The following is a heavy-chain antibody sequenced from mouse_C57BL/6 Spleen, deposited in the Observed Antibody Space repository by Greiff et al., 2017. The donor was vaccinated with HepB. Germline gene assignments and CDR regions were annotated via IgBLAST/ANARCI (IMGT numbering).Heavy chain of an antibody. CDR2: ISYDGST. V-gene: IGHV3-6*01. CDR3: ARWDDYDVGY. CDR1: GYSITSCYY. Sequence: EVKLEESGPGLVKPSQSLSLTCSVTGYSITSCYYWNWIRQLPGSELEWMGYISYDGSTNYNPSFKNRISITRDTSKNQFCLKLKSVTTEDTATYYCARWDDYDVGYWGQGTTLTVSS. D-gene: IGHD2-4*01. J-gene: IGHJ2*01.